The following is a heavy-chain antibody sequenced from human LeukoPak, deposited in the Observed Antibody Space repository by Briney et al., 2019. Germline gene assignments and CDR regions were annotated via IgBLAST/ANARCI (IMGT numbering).Heavy chain of an antibody. J-gene: IGHJ4*02. CDR2: IYYSGST. V-gene: IGHV4-30-4*08. CDR1: GGSISSGDYY. D-gene: IGHD2-2*01. Sequence: PSQTLSLTCTVSGGSISSGDYYWSWIRQPPGKVLEWIGYIYYSGSTYYNPSLRSRVTISVDTSKNQFSLKLSSVTAADTAVYYCAREDIVVVPAAPPIKFFDYWGQGTLVTVSS. CDR3: AREDIVVVPAAPPIKFFDY.